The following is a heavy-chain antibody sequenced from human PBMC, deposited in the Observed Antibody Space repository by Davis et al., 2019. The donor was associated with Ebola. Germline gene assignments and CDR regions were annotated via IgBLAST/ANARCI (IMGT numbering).Heavy chain of an antibody. CDR2: IRSKANSYAT. CDR1: GFTFSGSA. CDR3: AAATVTTVYFDY. D-gene: IGHD4-17*01. J-gene: IGHJ4*02. V-gene: IGHV3-73*01. Sequence: PGESLKISCAASGFTFSGSAMHWVRQASGKGLEWVGRIRSKANSYATAYAASVKGRFTISRDDSKNTAYLQMNSLKTEDTAVYYCAAATVTTVYFDYWGQGTLVTVSS.